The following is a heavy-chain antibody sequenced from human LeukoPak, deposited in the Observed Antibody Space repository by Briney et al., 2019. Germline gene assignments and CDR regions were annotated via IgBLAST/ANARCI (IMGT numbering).Heavy chain of an antibody. Sequence: TPSETLSLTCTVSGGSISSGDYYWSWIRQPPGKGLEWIGYIYYIGNTFYNPSLKSRVTISVDTSKNQFSLKLSSVTAADTAVYYCASAYCGGDCTPYWYFDLWGRGTLVTVSS. J-gene: IGHJ2*01. D-gene: IGHD2-21*02. CDR2: IYYIGNT. V-gene: IGHV4-30-4*01. CDR3: ASAYCGGDCTPYWYFDL. CDR1: GGSISSGDYY.